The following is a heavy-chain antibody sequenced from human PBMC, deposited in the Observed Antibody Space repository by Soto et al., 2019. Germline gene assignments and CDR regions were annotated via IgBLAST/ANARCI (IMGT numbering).Heavy chain of an antibody. D-gene: IGHD4-17*01. CDR2: IYWDDDK. V-gene: IGHV2-5*02. Sequence: QTTLKESGPTLVKPTQTLTLTCTFSGFSLSTSGVGVGWIRQPPGKALEWLARIYWDDDKRYSPSLKSRLTITQDTSKIPVVLTMTNIDPVDTAAYYCAHNLYGDSRFDSWGQGTLVTVSS. J-gene: IGHJ4*02. CDR1: GFSLSTSGVG. CDR3: AHNLYGDSRFDS.